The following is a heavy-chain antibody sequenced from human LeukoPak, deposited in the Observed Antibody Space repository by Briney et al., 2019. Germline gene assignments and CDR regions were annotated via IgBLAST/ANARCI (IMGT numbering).Heavy chain of an antibody. Sequence: ASVKVSCKASGYTFTGYYIHWVRQAPGQGLEWMGWINPNSGGTKSAQKFQGRVTMTRDTSIGTVYMELSRLKSDDTAVYYCARVDSSSWYGLFDYWGQGTLVTVSS. D-gene: IGHD6-13*01. J-gene: IGHJ4*02. CDR2: INPNSGGT. CDR1: GYTFTGYY. V-gene: IGHV1-2*02. CDR3: ARVDSSSWYGLFDY.